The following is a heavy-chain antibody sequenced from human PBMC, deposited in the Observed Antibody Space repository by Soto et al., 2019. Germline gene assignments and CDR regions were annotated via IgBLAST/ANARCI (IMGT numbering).Heavy chain of an antibody. Sequence: QVQLVQSGAAVMKPGSSVQASCTASGGPFSSYAINWVRQAPGQGLEWMVVITPMVGAPHYAQHLKGRITVTPEKSTNTAYTDLSRLTSGDTAVDFWARLCTVCWFDPWGQGNMVTVSS. J-gene: IGHJ5*02. V-gene: IGHV1-69*06. CDR1: GGPFSSYA. CDR3: ARLCTVCWFDP. CDR2: ITPMVGAP. D-gene: IGHD3-16*01.